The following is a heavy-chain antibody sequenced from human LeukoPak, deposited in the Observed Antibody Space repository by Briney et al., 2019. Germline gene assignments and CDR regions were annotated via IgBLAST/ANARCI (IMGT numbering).Heavy chain of an antibody. Sequence: GGSLRLSCAASGFTFSSYGMHWVRQAPGKGLEWVAFIRYDGGNKYYADPVKGRFTISRDNSKNTLYLQMNSLRAEDTAVYHCAKKGIAAAAGTFDYWGQGTLVTVSS. J-gene: IGHJ4*02. CDR3: AKKGIAAAAGTFDY. V-gene: IGHV3-30*02. CDR2: IRYDGGNK. CDR1: GFTFSSYG. D-gene: IGHD6-13*01.